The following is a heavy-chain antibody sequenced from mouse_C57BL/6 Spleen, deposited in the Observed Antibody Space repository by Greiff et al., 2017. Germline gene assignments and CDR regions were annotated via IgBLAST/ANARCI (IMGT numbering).Heavy chain of an antibody. Sequence: VKLMESGPELVKPGASVKISCKASGYAFSSSWMNWVKQRPGKGLEWIGRIYPGDGDTNYNGKFKGKATLTADKSSSTAYMQLSSLTSEDSAVYFCARRGYGNYAMDYWGQGTSVTVSS. CDR3: ARRGYGNYAMDY. J-gene: IGHJ4*01. CDR1: GYAFSSSW. V-gene: IGHV1-82*01. CDR2: IYPGDGDT. D-gene: IGHD2-1*01.